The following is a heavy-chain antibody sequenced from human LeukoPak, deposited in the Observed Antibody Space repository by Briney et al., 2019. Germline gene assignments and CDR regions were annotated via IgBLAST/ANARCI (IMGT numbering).Heavy chain of an antibody. D-gene: IGHD3-10*01. CDR1: GGTFSSYA. CDR3: ARDRSGGYNFDY. V-gene: IGHV1-69*05. J-gene: IGHJ4*02. CDR2: IIPIFGTA. Sequence: SVKVSCKASGGTFSSYAISWVRQAPGQGLEWMGRIIPIFGTADYAQKFQGRVTITTYESTSTAHMELSSLRSEDTAVYYCARDRSGGYNFDYWGQGTLVTVSS.